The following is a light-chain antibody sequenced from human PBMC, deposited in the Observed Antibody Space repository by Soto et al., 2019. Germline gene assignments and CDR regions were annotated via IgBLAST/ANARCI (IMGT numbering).Light chain of an antibody. V-gene: IGKV3-15*01. CDR2: GAS. Sequence: EVVMTQSPATLSVSPGERATLSCRASQSISSDLAWYQQKPGQAPRLPIYGASTRASDIPARFSGSGSGTEFTLTISSLQSEDFAVYYCQQYNNWPPCTFGQGTKVDIK. CDR3: QQYNNWPPCT. CDR1: QSISSD. J-gene: IGKJ1*01.